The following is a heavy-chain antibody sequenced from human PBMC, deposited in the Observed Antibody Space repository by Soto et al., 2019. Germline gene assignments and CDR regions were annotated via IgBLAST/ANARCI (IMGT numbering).Heavy chain of an antibody. CDR2: ISYDGTDE. J-gene: IGHJ4*02. Sequence: QVQLVESGGGVVQPGRSLRLSCAASGFSFSSYGMHWVRQAPGKGLEWVAMISYDGTDEYYAHSVKGRFTISIDNSKIAVYLQMNSLSAEDTAVFYCAKQDSDWNDHFDYWGQRTLVTVSS. CDR1: GFSFSSYG. D-gene: IGHD1-1*01. V-gene: IGHV3-30*18. CDR3: AKQDSDWNDHFDY.